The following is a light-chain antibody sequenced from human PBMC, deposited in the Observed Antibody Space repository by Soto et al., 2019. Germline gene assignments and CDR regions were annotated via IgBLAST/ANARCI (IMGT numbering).Light chain of an antibody. Sequence: QSALTQPRSVSGSLGQSVTISCTGSSTDVGGYSYVSWYQQHPGKAPKLMISDVNKRPSGVPDRFSGSKSGNTASLTISGLLAEDEADYYCCSLTGTFVFGTGTQLTVL. CDR2: DVN. CDR3: CSLTGTFV. CDR1: STDVGGYSY. V-gene: IGLV2-11*01. J-gene: IGLJ1*01.